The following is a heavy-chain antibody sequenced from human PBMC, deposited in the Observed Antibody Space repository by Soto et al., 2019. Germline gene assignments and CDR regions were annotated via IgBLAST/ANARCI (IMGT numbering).Heavy chain of an antibody. CDR1: GGSISSGGYY. Sequence: SETLSRTCTVSGGSISSGGYYWSWIRQHPGKGLEWIGYIYYSGSTYYNPSLKSRVTISVDTSKNQFSLKLSSVTAADTAVYYCARCPPPTGPLNWFDPWGQGTLVTVSS. CDR2: IYYSGST. D-gene: IGHD4-17*01. V-gene: IGHV4-31*03. J-gene: IGHJ5*02. CDR3: ARCPPPTGPLNWFDP.